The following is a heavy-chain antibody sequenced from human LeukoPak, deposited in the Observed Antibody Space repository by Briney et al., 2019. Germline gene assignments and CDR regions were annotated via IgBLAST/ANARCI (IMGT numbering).Heavy chain of an antibody. D-gene: IGHD3-3*01. V-gene: IGHV4-34*01. J-gene: IGHJ6*03. CDR1: GGSFSGYY. CDR2: INHSGST. Sequence: SETLSLTCAVYGGSFSGYYWSSIRQPPGKGLEWIGEINHSGSTNYKPSLKSRVTISVDTSKNQFSLKLSSVTAADTAVYYCARGARAYYDFWSGYYYYYYMDVWGKGTTVTVSS. CDR3: ARGARAYYDFWSGYYYYYYMDV.